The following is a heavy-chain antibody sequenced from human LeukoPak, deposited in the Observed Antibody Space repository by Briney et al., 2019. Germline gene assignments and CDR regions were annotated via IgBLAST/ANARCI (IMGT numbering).Heavy chain of an antibody. CDR3: ARSKNFCRGGSCDFDY. CDR2: IDPYSGDT. D-gene: IGHD2-15*01. V-gene: IGHV1-2*06. J-gene: IGHJ4*02. Sequence: DSVKVSCKASGYTFTGYYIHYVRQAPGQGLELMGRIDPYSGDTNYAQKFQGRVTMARDTSISTAYMELSRLRSDDTAVFYCARSKNFCRGGSCDFDYWGQGTLLTVSS. CDR1: GYTFTGYY.